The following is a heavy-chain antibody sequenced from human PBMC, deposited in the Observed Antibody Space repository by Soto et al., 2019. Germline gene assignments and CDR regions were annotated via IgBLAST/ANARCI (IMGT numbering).Heavy chain of an antibody. CDR2: LKQDGSEK. J-gene: IGHJ5*02. CDR1: GFTFSSYW. CDR3: AKDAVAGNGDYDCFDP. Sequence: GGSLRLSCAASGFTFSSYWMSWVRQAPGKGLEWVANLKQDGSEKYYVDSVKGRFTISRDNAKNSLYLQMNSLRVEDTAVYYCAKDAVAGNGDYDCFDPWGQGTLVTVSS. V-gene: IGHV3-7*01. D-gene: IGHD6-19*01.